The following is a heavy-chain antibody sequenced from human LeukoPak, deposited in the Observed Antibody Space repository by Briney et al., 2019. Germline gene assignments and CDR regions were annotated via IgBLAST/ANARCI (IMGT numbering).Heavy chain of an antibody. Sequence: SVKVSCKASGGTFSSYAISWVRQAPGQGLEWMGGIIPFFGTANYAQKFQGRVTITADESTSTAYMELSSLRSEDTAVYYCARGGEYSSSDYYYMDVWGKGTTVTVSS. D-gene: IGHD5-18*01. V-gene: IGHV1-69*13. CDR1: GGTFSSYA. CDR2: IIPFFGTA. CDR3: ARGGEYSSSDYYYMDV. J-gene: IGHJ6*03.